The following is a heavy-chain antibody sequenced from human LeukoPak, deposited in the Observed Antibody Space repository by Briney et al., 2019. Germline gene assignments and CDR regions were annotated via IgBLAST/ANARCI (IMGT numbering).Heavy chain of an antibody. CDR3: ARDRDIYGDYVSFDY. V-gene: IGHV3-30*02. J-gene: IGHJ4*02. CDR1: GFTFSSYG. D-gene: IGHD4-17*01. Sequence: GGSLRLSCAASGFTFSSYGMHWVRQAPGKGLEWVAFTRYDGNNKYYADSVKGRFTISRDNSKNTLYLQMNSLRADDTAVYYCARDRDIYGDYVSFDYWGQGTLVTVSS. CDR2: TRYDGNNK.